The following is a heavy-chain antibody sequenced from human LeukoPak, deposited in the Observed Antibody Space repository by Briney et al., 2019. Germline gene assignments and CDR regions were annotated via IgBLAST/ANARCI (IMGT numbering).Heavy chain of an antibody. V-gene: IGHV1-8*01. CDR3: ARDDRPNTELDY. CDR1: GYTFTNFD. D-gene: IGHD1-1*01. Sequence: ASVKVSCKASGYTFTNFDINWVRQATGQGLEWMGWMSPNSGHTGYAQKFQGRVTMTRDTSISTAYMELSRLRSDDTAVYYCARDDRPNTELDYWGQGTLVTVSS. CDR2: MSPNSGHT. J-gene: IGHJ4*02.